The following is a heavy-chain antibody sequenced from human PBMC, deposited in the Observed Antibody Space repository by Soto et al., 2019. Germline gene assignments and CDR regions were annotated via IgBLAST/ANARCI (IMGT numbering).Heavy chain of an antibody. J-gene: IGHJ5*02. D-gene: IGHD1-1*01. CDR2: ISSSSGST. Sequence: EVQLLESGGGLVQPGGSLRLSCAASGFTFKNYAMTWVRQAPGKGLEWVSTISSSSGSTYYGDSVKGRFTISRDNSKSTLYLQMNSLRADDTAVYYCAKETGSRYFPVDPWGQGTLVTVSS. CDR3: AKETGSRYFPVDP. V-gene: IGHV3-23*01. CDR1: GFTFKNYA.